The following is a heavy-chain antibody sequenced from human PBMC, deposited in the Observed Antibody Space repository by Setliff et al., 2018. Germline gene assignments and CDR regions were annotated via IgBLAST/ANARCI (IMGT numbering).Heavy chain of an antibody. V-gene: IGHV1-18*01. CDR3: AREPLWGSHDAFDI. Sequence: ASVKVSCKASGYSFTSYGISWVRQAPGQGLEWMGWISAKNGNTNYAQNLQGRVTMTRDTGTAYMELRSLRSDDTAVYYCAREPLWGSHDAFDIWGQGTMVTVSS. J-gene: IGHJ3*02. CDR2: ISAKNGNT. D-gene: IGHD7-27*01. CDR1: GYSFTSYG.